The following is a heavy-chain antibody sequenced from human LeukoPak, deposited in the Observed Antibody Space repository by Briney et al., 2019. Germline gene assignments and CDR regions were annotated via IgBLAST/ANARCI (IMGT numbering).Heavy chain of an antibody. J-gene: IGHJ4*02. CDR3: TREKVHRVPPTYNRAVGRRGAFDY. CDR1: GASISRHY. D-gene: IGHD6-19*01. Sequence: SETLSLTCFVSGASISRHYWTWMRHTPGQGLHWIGYIHSTGTTNYNPSLKSRVTISVDTSMNQFSLKLSSVTAADTAVYYCTREKVHRVPPTYNRAVGRRGAFDYWGQGTLVTVSS. V-gene: IGHV4-59*11. CDR2: IHSTGTT.